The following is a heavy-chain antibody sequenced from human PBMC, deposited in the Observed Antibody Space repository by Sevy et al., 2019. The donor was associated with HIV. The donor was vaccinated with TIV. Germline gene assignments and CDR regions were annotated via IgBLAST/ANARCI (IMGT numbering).Heavy chain of an antibody. CDR3: ARGGSQWEPRSYYGMDV. CDR2: INPNSGGT. CDR1: GYTFTGYY. D-gene: IGHD1-26*01. J-gene: IGHJ6*02. V-gene: IGHV1-2*02. Sequence: ASVKVSCKASGYTFTGYYMHWVRQAPGQGLEWMGWINPNSGGTNYAQKFQGRVTMTRDTSISTAYMELSRLRSDDTAVYYCARGGSQWEPRSYYGMDVWGQGTTVTVSS.